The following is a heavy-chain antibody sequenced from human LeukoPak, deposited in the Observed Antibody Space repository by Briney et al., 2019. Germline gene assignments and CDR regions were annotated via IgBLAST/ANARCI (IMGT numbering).Heavy chain of an antibody. CDR2: ISGSGGST. Sequence: GGSLRLSCAASGFTFSSYAMSWVRQAPGKGLEWVSAISGSGGSTYYADSVKGRFTISRDNSKNTLYLQMNSLRAEDTAVYYCARGIQLWLRTTRGGFDYWGQGTLVTVSS. V-gene: IGHV3-23*01. CDR1: GFTFSSYA. CDR3: ARGIQLWLRTTRGGFDY. J-gene: IGHJ4*02. D-gene: IGHD5-18*01.